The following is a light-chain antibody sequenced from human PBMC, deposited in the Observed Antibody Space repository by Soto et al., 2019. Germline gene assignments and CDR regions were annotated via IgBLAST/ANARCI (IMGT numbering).Light chain of an antibody. V-gene: IGLV2-14*01. CDR2: DVN. J-gene: IGLJ2*01. CDR1: TSDVGGYNH. CDR3: SSYTNTNTLV. Sequence: QSALIQPASVSGSPGQSITISCTGTTSDVGGYNHVSWFQQLPGKVPKLMIYDVNNRPSGVSNRFSGSKSGNTASLTISGLQAEDEADYYCSSYTNTNTLVFGGGTKLTVL.